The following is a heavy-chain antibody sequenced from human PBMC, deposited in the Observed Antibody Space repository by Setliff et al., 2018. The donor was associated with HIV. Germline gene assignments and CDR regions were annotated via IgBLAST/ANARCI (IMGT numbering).Heavy chain of an antibody. CDR1: GFRFSTYG. J-gene: IGHJ5*02. CDR2: IWYDGSNT. V-gene: IGHV3-30*02. D-gene: IGHD2-8*01. Sequence: PGGSLRLSCVASGFRFSTYGMHWVRQAPGKGLEWVTFIWYDGSNTDYTDSVKGRFTISRDNSKNTLYLQMNSLRAEDTAVYYCVRDDTNGPNSLDPWGQGTLVTVSS. CDR3: VRDDTNGPNSLDP.